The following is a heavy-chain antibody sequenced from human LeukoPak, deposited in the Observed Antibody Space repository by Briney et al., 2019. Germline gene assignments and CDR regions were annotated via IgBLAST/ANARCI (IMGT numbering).Heavy chain of an antibody. CDR3: ARDIDLIVGATRDYGMDV. J-gene: IGHJ6*02. Sequence: SETLSLTCTVSGFSISTYSWSWIRQPPGKGLEWVGYIYSSGGTDHNPSLKSRVTMSVDTSTNQLSLKLNSVTAADTAVYYCARDIDLIVGATRDYGMDVWGQGTTVTVSS. CDR1: GFSISTYS. D-gene: IGHD1-26*01. V-gene: IGHV4-59*01. CDR2: IYSSGGT.